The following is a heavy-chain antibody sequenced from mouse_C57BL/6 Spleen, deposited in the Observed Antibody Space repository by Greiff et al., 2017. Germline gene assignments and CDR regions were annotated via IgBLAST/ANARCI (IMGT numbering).Heavy chain of an antibody. CDR2: IDPEDGET. J-gene: IGHJ1*03. CDR3: APITTVVGYFDV. V-gene: IGHV14-2*01. D-gene: IGHD1-1*01. CDR1: GFNIKDYY. Sequence: EVQRVESGAELVKPGASVKLSCTASGFNIKDYYMHWVKQRTEQGLEWIGRIDPEDGETKYAPKFQGKATITADTSSNTAYLQLSSLTSEDTAVYSCAPITTVVGYFDVWGTGTTVTVSS.